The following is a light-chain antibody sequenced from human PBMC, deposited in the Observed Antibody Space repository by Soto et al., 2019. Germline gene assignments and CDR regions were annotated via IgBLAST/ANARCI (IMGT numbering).Light chain of an antibody. CDR2: SAS. CDR1: EDINVC. Sequence: DIQMTQSPSSVSASIGDTVTITCRASEDINVCLNWYQQKPGEVPKLLIYSASTLHSGVPSRFTGSGSETDFTLTIRSLQPEDFATYYCQHGYVAPYSFGQGTKVDI. V-gene: IGKV1-39*01. J-gene: IGKJ2*03. CDR3: QHGYVAPYS.